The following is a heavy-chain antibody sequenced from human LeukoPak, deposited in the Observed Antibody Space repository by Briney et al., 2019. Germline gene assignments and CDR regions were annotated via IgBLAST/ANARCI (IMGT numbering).Heavy chain of an antibody. D-gene: IGHD2-8*02. CDR2: IYYSGTT. V-gene: IGHV4-39*01. CDR3: ARLVRYCTGTGCSYFDY. J-gene: IGHJ4*02. CDR1: GGSISSYY. Sequence: PSETLSLTCTVSGGSISSYYWGWIRQPPGKGLEWIGSIYYSGTTYYNPSLRSRVTISVDTSKNQFSLKLTSVTAADTAVYYCARLVRYCTGTGCSYFDYWGQGTLVTVSS.